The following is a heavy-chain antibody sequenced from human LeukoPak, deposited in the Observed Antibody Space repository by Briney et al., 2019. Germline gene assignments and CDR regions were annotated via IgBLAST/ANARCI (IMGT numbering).Heavy chain of an antibody. Sequence: ASVKVSCRASGGTFSRYDISWVRQAPGQGLEWMGRIIPILGTAIYAQKFKGSVTITADESTSSAYMELSSLRSEDTAVYYCARETAAAGNDAFDIWGQGTMVTVSS. D-gene: IGHD6-13*01. CDR3: ARETAAAGNDAFDI. V-gene: IGHV1-69*13. CDR1: GGTFSRYD. J-gene: IGHJ3*02. CDR2: IIPILGTA.